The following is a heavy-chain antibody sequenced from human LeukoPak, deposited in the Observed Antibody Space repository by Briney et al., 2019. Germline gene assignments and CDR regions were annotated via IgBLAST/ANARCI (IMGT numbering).Heavy chain of an antibody. CDR1: GFTVSSNY. D-gene: IGHD3-10*01. V-gene: IGHV3-53*01. CDR3: ARGGYDSGSYYKGPLYYFDY. CDR2: IYSGGAT. J-gene: IGHJ4*02. Sequence: GGSLRLSCAASGFTVSSNYMSWVRQAPGKVLEWVSVIYSGGATYYTGSVKGRFTISRDNSKNTLYLQMNSLRAEDTAVYYCARGGYDSGSYYKGPLYYFDYWGQGTLVTVSS.